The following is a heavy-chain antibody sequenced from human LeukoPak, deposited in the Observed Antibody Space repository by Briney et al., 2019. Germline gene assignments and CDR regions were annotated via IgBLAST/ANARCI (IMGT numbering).Heavy chain of an antibody. Sequence: SVKVSCKASGGTFSSYAISWVRQAPGQGLEWMGRIIPIFGTANYAQKFQGRVTITTDESTSTAYMELSSLRSEDTAVYYCSRDHLPLAYYDRLDVFDIWGQGTMVTVSS. V-gene: IGHV1-69*05. CDR3: SRDHLPLAYYDRLDVFDI. CDR2: IIPIFGTA. J-gene: IGHJ3*02. CDR1: GGTFSSYA. D-gene: IGHD3-22*01.